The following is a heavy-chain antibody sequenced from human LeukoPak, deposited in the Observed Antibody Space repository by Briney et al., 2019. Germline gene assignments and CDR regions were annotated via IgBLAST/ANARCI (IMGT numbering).Heavy chain of an antibody. CDR1: GGSISSYY. CDR3: ARLDSSGYYSIDY. Sequence: SETLSLTCTVSGGSISSYYWSWIRQPPGKGLEWIGYIYYSGSTNYNPSLKSRVTISVDTSKNQFSLKLSSVTAADTAVYYCARLDSSGYYSIDYWGQGTLVTVSS. V-gene: IGHV4-59*08. CDR2: IYYSGST. J-gene: IGHJ4*02. D-gene: IGHD3-22*01.